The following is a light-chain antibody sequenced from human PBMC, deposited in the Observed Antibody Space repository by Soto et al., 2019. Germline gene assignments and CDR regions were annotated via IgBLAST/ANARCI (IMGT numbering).Light chain of an antibody. CDR1: QSINNY. V-gene: IGKV1-39*01. CDR3: QQSYSTPPET. Sequence: DIQMTQSPSSLSASVGDRVTITCRASQSINNYLNWYQQKPGKAPKLLIYAAYSLQSGVPSRFSGSGSGTDFTLTISSLQPEDFATYYCQQSYSTPPETFGQGTKVDIK. CDR2: AAY. J-gene: IGKJ1*01.